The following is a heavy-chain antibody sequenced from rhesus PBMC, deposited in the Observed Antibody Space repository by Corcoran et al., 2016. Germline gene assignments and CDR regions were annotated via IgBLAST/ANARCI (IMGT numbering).Heavy chain of an antibody. CDR3: ARDRPSNDRFDV. V-gene: IGHV4S2*01. J-gene: IGHJ5-1*01. Sequence: QVQLQESGPGLVKPSETLPLTCAVSGASISSNYWSWIRQAPGKGREGIGRIYGSGGRTDTNPFLKSRVTMSIDTSKNQFARKLSSVTAADTAVYYWARDRPSNDRFDVWGAGVLVTVSS. D-gene: IGHD4-23*01. CDR2: IYGSGGRT. CDR1: GASISSNY.